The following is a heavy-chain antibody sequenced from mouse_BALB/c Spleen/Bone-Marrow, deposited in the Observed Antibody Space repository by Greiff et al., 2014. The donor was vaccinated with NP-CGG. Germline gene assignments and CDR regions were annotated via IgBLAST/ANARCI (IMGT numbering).Heavy chain of an antibody. Sequence: QVQLQQSGAELVKPGASVKLSCRVSGYTFANYFVYWVKQRPGQGLERIGEINPSNDTPNFNEKFKSKATLTVDKSSSTAYMQLSSLTSEDSAVYYCTRSGYYGYGWYFDVWGAGTTVTVSS. CDR3: TRSGYYGYGWYFDV. CDR2: INPSNDTP. D-gene: IGHD1-2*01. J-gene: IGHJ1*01. CDR1: GYTFANYF. V-gene: IGHV1S81*02.